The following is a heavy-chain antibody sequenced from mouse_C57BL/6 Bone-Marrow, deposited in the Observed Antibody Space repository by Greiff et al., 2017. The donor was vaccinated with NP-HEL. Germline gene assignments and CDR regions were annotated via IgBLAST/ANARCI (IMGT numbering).Heavy chain of an antibody. Sequence: QVQLQQPGAELVKPGASVKLSCKASGYTFTTYWMQWVKQRPGQGLEWIGEIDPSDSYTNYTQKFKGKATLTVDTSSSTAYMQLSRLTSEDSAVYYCARKAYYGRSYEFAYWGQGTLVTVSA. CDR2: IDPSDSYT. CDR1: GYTFTTYW. V-gene: IGHV1-50*01. J-gene: IGHJ3*01. CDR3: ARKAYYGRSYEFAY. D-gene: IGHD1-1*01.